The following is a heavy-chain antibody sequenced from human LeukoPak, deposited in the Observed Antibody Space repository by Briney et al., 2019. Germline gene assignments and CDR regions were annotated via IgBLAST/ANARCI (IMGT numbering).Heavy chain of an antibody. D-gene: IGHD6-13*01. J-gene: IGHJ4*02. CDR2: ISGRDGRT. CDR3: CTSPSFGSSWYQFNY. V-gene: IGHV3-23*01. CDR1: GFTFSDYY. Sequence: PGGSLRLSCAASGFTFSDYYMSWIRQAPGKGLEWVSAISGRDGRTYYTDSVKGRFTISRDNSKNTLYLQMNSLRAEDTAVYYCCTSPSFGSSWYQFNYWGQGALVVVSS.